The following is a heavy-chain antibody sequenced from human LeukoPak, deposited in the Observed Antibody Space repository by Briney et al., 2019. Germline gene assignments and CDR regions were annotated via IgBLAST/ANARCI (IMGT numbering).Heavy chain of an antibody. CDR1: GFSFSGHW. D-gene: IGHD1-7*01. V-gene: IGHV3-74*01. CDR2: ISPTGSTT. Sequence: GGSLRLSCTASGFSFSGHWMHWARQLPGKGLVWVSRISPTGSTTGYADSVKGRFTISRDNSKNTLYLQMNSLRAEDTAVYYCAKASRNYPFDYWGQGTLVTVSS. J-gene: IGHJ4*02. CDR3: AKASRNYPFDY.